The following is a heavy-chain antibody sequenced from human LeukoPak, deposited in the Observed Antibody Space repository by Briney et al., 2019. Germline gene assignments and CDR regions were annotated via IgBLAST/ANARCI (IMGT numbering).Heavy chain of an antibody. J-gene: IGHJ4*02. CDR3: ARAYSGSYSYFDH. CDR2: VYYSGTS. CDR1: GGFISSYY. V-gene: IGHV4-59*01. D-gene: IGHD1-26*01. Sequence: PSETLSLTCTVSGGFISSYYWSWVRQSPGKGLEWIGYVYYSGTSNYNPSLKSRVTISVDTSKNQFFLILSSVTAADTAVYYCARAYSGSYSYFDHWGQGTLVTVSS.